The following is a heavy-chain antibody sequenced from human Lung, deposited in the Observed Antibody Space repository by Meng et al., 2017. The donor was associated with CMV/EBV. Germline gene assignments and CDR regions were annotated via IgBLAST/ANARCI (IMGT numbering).Heavy chain of an antibody. D-gene: IGHD3-9*01. CDR2: IIPILGIA. CDR3: ARGAHYDILTGYYTLFDY. J-gene: IGHJ4*02. Sequence: TLNSYAISWVRQDPGQGLEWMGGIIPILGIADYAQKFQGRVTITADKSTSTAYMELSSLRSEDTVVYYCARGAHYDILTGYYTLFDYWGQGTLVTVSS. CDR1: TLNSYA. V-gene: IGHV1-69*10.